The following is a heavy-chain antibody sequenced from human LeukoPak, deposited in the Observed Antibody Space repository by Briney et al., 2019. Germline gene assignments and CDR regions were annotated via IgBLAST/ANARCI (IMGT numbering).Heavy chain of an antibody. CDR3: ARRGDRGSSSIAARPIDY. CDR1: GFTFSSYG. V-gene: IGHV3-33*01. J-gene: IGHJ4*02. D-gene: IGHD6-6*01. CDR2: ICYDGSNK. Sequence: GGSLRLSCAASGFTFSSYGMHWVRQAPGKGLEWVAGICYDGSNKYYADSVKGRFTISRDNSKNTLYLQMNSLRAEDTAVYYCARRGDRGSSSIAARPIDYWGQGTLVTVSS.